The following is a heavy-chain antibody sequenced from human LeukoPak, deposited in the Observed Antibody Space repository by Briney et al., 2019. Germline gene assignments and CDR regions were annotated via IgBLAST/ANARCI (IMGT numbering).Heavy chain of an antibody. D-gene: IGHD5-12*01. V-gene: IGHV4-39*07. CDR3: ARVRYSGYDWGGDFDY. J-gene: IGHJ4*02. CDR2: IYYSGST. CDR1: GGSISSSSYY. Sequence: SETLSLTCTASGGSISSSSYYWGWIRQPPGKGLEWIGSIYYSGSTYYNPSLKSRVTISVDTSKNQFSLKLSSVTAADTAVYYCARVRYSGYDWGGDFDYWGQGTLVTVSS.